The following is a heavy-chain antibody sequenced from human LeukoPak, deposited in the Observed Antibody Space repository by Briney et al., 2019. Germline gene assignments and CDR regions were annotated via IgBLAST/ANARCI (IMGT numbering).Heavy chain of an antibody. CDR1: GFTFSSYS. J-gene: IGHJ4*02. CDR2: ISSSSSTI. V-gene: IGHV3-48*04. D-gene: IGHD6-19*01. Sequence: GGSLRLSCAASGFTFSSYSMNWVRQAPGKGLEWGSYISSSSSTIYYADSVKGRFTISRDNAKNSLYLQMNSLRAEDTAVYYCARNLYSSGWSLIYYFDYWGQGTLVTVSS. CDR3: ARNLYSSGWSLIYYFDY.